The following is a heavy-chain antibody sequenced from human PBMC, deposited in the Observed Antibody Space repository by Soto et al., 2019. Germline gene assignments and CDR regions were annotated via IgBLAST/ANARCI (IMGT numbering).Heavy chain of an antibody. CDR1: GGSISSYY. J-gene: IGHJ4*02. CDR2: IYYSGST. D-gene: IGHD5-12*01. CDR3: ARWLRPYYFDY. V-gene: IGHV4-59*01. Sequence: QVQLQESGPGLVKPSETLSLTCTVSGGSISSYYWSWLRQPPGKGLEWIGYIYYSGSTNYNPSLKSRVTISVDTSKNQFSLKLTSVTAADTAVYYCARWLRPYYFDYWGQGTLVTVSS.